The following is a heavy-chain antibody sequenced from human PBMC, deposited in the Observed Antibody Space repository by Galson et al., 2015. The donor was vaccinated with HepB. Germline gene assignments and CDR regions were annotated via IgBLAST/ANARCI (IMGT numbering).Heavy chain of an antibody. J-gene: IGHJ4*02. D-gene: IGHD3-10*01. CDR2: ITTYNGNT. CDR1: GYTFTSYG. CDR3: ARDKLYYGSGSYPLDS. V-gene: IGHV1-18*01. Sequence: SVKVSCKASGYTFTSYGISWVRQAPGQGLEWLGWITTYNGNTDYAQKLQGRVTMTTDTSTSTAYMELRSLRSDDTAVYYCARDKLYYGSGSYPLDSWGQGTLVTVSS.